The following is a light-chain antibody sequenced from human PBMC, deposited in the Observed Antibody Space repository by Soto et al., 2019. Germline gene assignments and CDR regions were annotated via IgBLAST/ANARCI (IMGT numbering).Light chain of an antibody. J-gene: IGKJ1*01. V-gene: IGKV3-20*01. CDR2: GAS. Sequence: EIVLTQSAGTLSLSPGERATLSSRASQSVSSSYLAWYQQKPGRAPRLLIDGASSRATGIPDRFSGSGSGTDFTLTISRLEPEDLAVYYCQQRFDSWTFGQGTKVDIK. CDR1: QSVSSSY. CDR3: QQRFDSWT.